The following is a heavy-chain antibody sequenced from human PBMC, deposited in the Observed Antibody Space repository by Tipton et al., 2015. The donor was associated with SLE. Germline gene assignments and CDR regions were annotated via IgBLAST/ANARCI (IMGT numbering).Heavy chain of an antibody. V-gene: IGHV4-59*11. CDR1: GASISTHY. J-gene: IGHJ4*02. CDR3: ARDHYGSLDY. Sequence: TLSLTCTVSGASISTHYWSWIRQPPGKGLEWIGYISYTGNTNFNPSLKSRVTISVDTSKNQFSLKMTSVTAADTAVYYCARDHYGSLDYWGQGMLVTVSS. D-gene: IGHD3-16*01. CDR2: ISYTGNT.